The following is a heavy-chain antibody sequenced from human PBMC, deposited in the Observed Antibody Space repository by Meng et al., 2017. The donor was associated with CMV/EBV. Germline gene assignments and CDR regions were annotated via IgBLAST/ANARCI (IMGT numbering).Heavy chain of an antibody. CDR3: ARATRGDYFDY. D-gene: IGHD3-10*01. CDR2: IYWDDDK. J-gene: IGHJ4*02. Sequence: QITLKESGPTLVKPPQTLTLTCTFSGFSLSTSGVGVGLIRQPPGKALEWLALIYWDDDKRYSPSLKSRLTITKDTSKNQVVLTMTNMDPVDTATYYCARATRGDYFDYWGQGTMVTVYS. CDR1: GFSLSTSGVG. V-gene: IGHV2-5*02.